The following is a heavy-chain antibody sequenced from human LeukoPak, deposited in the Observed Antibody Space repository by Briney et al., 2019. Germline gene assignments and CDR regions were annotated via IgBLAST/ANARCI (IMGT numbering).Heavy chain of an antibody. Sequence: PGGSLRLSCAASGFSFSTSTMNWVRQAPGKGLEWISSIGKTGRDMYYANSVRGRFTISRDNAKNSLFLVMDSLRVEDTSVYSCVRGDNRDYWGQGTLVTV. J-gene: IGHJ4*02. CDR3: VRGDNRDY. D-gene: IGHD1-14*01. CDR1: GFSFSTST. V-gene: IGHV3-21*01. CDR2: IGKTGRDM.